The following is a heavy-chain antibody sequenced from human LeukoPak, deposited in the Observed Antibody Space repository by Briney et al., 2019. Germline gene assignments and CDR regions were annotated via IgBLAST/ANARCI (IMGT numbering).Heavy chain of an antibody. CDR2: ISGGGDNT. Sequence: GGSLRLSCSVFGFTFSNYAMHWVRQAPGKGLEWVSTISGGGDNTYYADSVRGRFTISRDNSNNTLYLQMTSLRAGDTAVYYCAKTTTDYGDYRTYWGLGTLVTVSS. D-gene: IGHD4-17*01. CDR1: GFTFSNYA. CDR3: AKTTTDYGDYRTY. V-gene: IGHV3-23*01. J-gene: IGHJ4*02.